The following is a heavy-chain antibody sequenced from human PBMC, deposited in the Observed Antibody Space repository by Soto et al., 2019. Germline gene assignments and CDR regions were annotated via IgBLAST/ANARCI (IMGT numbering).Heavy chain of an antibody. D-gene: IGHD4-4*01. CDR1: GFSFPIYA. CDR2: ISGSGGST. V-gene: IGHV3-23*01. J-gene: IGHJ6*02. CDR3: AKDAYSKYYYYGMDV. Sequence: EVQLLESGGNLAQPGGSLRLSCAASGFSFPIYAMNWVRQAPGKGLEWVANISGSGGSTYYADSVKGRFTIYRDNAENTLYLQMNSMRVEDTAIYYCAKDAYSKYYYYGMDVWGQGTTVTVSS.